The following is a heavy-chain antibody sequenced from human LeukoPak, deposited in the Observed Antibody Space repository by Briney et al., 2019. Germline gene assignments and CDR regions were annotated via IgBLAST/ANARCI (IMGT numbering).Heavy chain of an antibody. V-gene: IGHV3-23*01. CDR3: AKDRNYYDSSGYYYDAFDI. CDR1: GFTFSSYA. J-gene: IGHJ3*02. CDR2: ISGSGGNT. Sequence: GGSLRLSCAASGFTFSSYAMSWVRQAPGKGLEWVSAISGSGGNTYYADSVKGRFTISRDNSKNTLYLQMNSLRAEDTAVYYCAKDRNYYDSSGYYYDAFDIWGQGTMVTVSS. D-gene: IGHD3-22*01.